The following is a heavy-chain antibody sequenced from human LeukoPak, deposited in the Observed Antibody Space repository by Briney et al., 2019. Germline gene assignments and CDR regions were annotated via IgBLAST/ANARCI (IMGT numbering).Heavy chain of an antibody. J-gene: IGHJ4*02. D-gene: IGHD3-9*01. Sequence: SETLSLTCTVSGGSISSGGYYWSWIRQPPGKGLEWIGEINHSGSTNYNPSLKSRVTISVDTSKNQFSLKLSSVTAADTAVYYCARGPPPVIRYFDWLPKGLFDYWGQGTLVTVPS. CDR3: ARGPPPVIRYFDWLPKGLFDY. CDR1: GGSISSGGYY. V-gene: IGHV4-39*07. CDR2: INHSGST.